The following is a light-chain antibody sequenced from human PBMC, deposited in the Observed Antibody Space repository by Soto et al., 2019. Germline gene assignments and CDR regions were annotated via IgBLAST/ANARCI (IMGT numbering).Light chain of an antibody. CDR2: RNN. V-gene: IGLV1-44*01. CDR1: SSNIGRNT. CDR3: AAWDDGLIGSVV. J-gene: IGLJ2*01. Sequence: QSVLTQPPSASGTPGQRVTISCSGSSSNIGRNTVNWYQQLPGTAPQLLIYRNNQRPSGVPDRFSGSKSGTSASLTISGLQSDDEADYYCAAWDDGLIGSVVFGGGTKLIVL.